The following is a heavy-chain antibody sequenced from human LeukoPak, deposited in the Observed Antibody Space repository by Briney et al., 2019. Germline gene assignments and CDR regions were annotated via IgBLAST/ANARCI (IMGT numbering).Heavy chain of an antibody. CDR1: GGSISSYY. V-gene: IGHV4-59*12. D-gene: IGHD3-22*01. J-gene: IGHJ4*02. CDR2: IYYSGST. CDR3: ARDYYDSSGYRYFGY. Sequence: SETLSLTCTVSGGSISSYYWSWIRQPPGKGLEWIGYIYYSGSTNYNPSLKSRVTISVDTSKNQFSLKLSSVTAADTAVYYCARDYYDSSGYRYFGYWGQGTLVTVSS.